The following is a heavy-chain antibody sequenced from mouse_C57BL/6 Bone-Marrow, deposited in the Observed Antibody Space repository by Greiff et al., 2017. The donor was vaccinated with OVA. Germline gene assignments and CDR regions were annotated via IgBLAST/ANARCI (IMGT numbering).Heavy chain of an antibody. CDR3: ARHWYVDV. J-gene: IGHJ1*03. V-gene: IGHV5-12*01. Sequence: EVKVVESGGGLVQPGGSLKLSCAASGFTFSDYYMYWVRQTPETRLEWVAYISNGGGSTYYPDTVKGRFTISRDNAKNTLYLQMSRLKSEDTAMYYCARHWYVDVWGTGTTVTVSS. CDR2: ISNGGGST. CDR1: GFTFSDYY.